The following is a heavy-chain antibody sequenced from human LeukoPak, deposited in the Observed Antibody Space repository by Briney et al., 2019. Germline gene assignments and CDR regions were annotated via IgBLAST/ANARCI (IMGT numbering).Heavy chain of an antibody. D-gene: IGHD5-12*01. CDR3: TTREVATTGPYDY. CDR1: GFTFSNAW. J-gene: IGHJ4*02. CDR2: IKSKTDGGTT. V-gene: IGHV3-15*01. Sequence: GGSLRLSCAASGFTFSNAWMSWVRQAPGKGLEWVGRIKSKTDGGTTDYAAPVKGRFTISRDDSKNTLYLQMNSLKTEDTAVYYCTTREVATTGPYDYWGQGTLVTVSS.